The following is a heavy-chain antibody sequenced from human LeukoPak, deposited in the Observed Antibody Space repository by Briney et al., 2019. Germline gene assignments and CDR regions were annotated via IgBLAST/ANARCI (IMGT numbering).Heavy chain of an antibody. V-gene: IGHV3-21*01. D-gene: IGHD3-10*01. Sequence: PGGSLRLSCAASGFSFSSYSMNWVLQAPGKGLQWVSSISSSSSYIYYADSVKGRFTISRDNAKNSLYLQMNSLSAEDTAVYYCARDGLGFEAAIDYWGQGTLVTVSS. CDR3: ARDGLGFEAAIDY. J-gene: IGHJ4*02. CDR1: GFSFSSYS. CDR2: ISSSSSYI.